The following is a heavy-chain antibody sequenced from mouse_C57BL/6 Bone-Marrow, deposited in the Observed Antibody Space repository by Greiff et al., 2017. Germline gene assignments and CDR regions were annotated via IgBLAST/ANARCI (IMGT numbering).Heavy chain of an antibody. CDR2: INPYNGGT. J-gene: IGHJ2*01. Sequence: VQLQQSGPVLVKPGASVKMSCKASGYTFTDYYMNWVKQSHGQSLEWIGVINPYNGGTSYNQKFKGKATLTVDKSSSTAYMELNSLTSEDSAVYYCARVINTAQATGENYFDYWGQGTTLTVSA. CDR1: GYTFTDYY. V-gene: IGHV1-19*01. D-gene: IGHD1-1*01. CDR3: ARVINTAQATGENYFDY.